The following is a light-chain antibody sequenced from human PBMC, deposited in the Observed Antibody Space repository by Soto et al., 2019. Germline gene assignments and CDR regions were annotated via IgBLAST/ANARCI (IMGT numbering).Light chain of an antibody. J-gene: IGKJ1*01. CDR3: QQYNTYWT. CDR2: EAS. V-gene: IGKV1-5*01. CDR1: ENIRIW. Sequence: DIQMTQSPSTLSASVGDRVNITCRASENIRIWLAWYQQKSGEAPKLLIYEASTLESGVPSRFSGSGSGTEFTLTIRGLQSDDFATYHCQQYNTYWTFGQGTKVHIK.